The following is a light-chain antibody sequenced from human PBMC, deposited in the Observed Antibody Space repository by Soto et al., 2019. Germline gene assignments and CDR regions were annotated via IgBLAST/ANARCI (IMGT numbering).Light chain of an antibody. V-gene: IGKV3-15*01. CDR3: QPYNNWPPYT. CDR2: GAS. CDR1: QSVSSN. Sequence: EIVMTQSPATLSVSPGERATLSCRASQSVSSNLAWYQQKPGQAPRLLIYGASTRATGIPARFSGSRSGTEFTLTISSLQSEDFAVYYCQPYNNWPPYTFGQGTKLEIK. J-gene: IGKJ2*01.